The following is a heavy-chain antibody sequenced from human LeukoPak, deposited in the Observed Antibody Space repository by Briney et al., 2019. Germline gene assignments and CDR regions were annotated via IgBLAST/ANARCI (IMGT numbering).Heavy chain of an antibody. CDR3: AKGYDFWSGYYCDY. Sequence: GGSLRLSYAASGFTFSSYGMHWVRQAPGKGLEWVAFIRYDGSNKYYADSVKGRFTISRDNSKNTLYLQMNSLRAEDTAVYYCAKGYDFWSGYYCDYWGQGTLVTVSS. D-gene: IGHD3-3*01. CDR1: GFTFSSYG. V-gene: IGHV3-30*02. J-gene: IGHJ4*02. CDR2: IRYDGSNK.